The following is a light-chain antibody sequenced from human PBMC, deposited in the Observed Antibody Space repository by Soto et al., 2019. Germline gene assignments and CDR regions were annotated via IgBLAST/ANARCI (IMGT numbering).Light chain of an antibody. Sequence: QLVLTQPPSVSGAPGQRVTISCTGSSSNIGAGYDVHWYQQRPGTAPKLLIFGNINRPSGVPDRFSGSKSGTSASLAITGLQSEDEADYYCAAWDDSRLGSWVFGGGTKLTVL. CDR1: SSNIGAGYD. CDR2: GNI. CDR3: AAWDDSRLGSWV. J-gene: IGLJ3*02. V-gene: IGLV1-40*01.